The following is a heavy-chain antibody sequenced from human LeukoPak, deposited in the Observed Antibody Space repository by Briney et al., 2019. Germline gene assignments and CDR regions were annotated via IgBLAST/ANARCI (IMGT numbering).Heavy chain of an antibody. Sequence: ASVTVSFKVSGYTLTELSMHWVRQAPGKGLEWMGGFDPEDGETIYAQKFQGRVTMTEDTSTDTAYMELSSLRSEDTAVYYCATAYYDSSGFYYLAFWGQGTLLTVSS. CDR1: GYTLTELS. V-gene: IGHV1-24*01. J-gene: IGHJ1*01. D-gene: IGHD3-22*01. CDR3: ATAYYDSSGFYYLAF. CDR2: FDPEDGET.